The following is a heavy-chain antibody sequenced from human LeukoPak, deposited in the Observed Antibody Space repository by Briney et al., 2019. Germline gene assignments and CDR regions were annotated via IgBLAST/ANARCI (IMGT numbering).Heavy chain of an antibody. D-gene: IGHD3-9*01. CDR1: GFTFYDYA. J-gene: IGHJ4*02. Sequence: GGSLRLSCAASGFTFYDYAMHWVRQAPGKGLEWVSGISWNSGSIGYADSVKGRFTISRDNAKNSLYLQMNSLRAEDTALYYCAKSGDYDILTGSSIDYWGQGTLVTVSS. CDR2: ISWNSGSI. V-gene: IGHV3-9*01. CDR3: AKSGDYDILTGSSIDY.